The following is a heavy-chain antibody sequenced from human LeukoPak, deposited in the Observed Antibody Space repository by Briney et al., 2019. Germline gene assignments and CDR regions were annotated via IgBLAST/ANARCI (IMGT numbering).Heavy chain of an antibody. CDR2: ISYDGSNK. V-gene: IGHV3-30*04. CDR3: ARGSPRVTTATTLEYPFGY. CDR1: GFTFSSYA. D-gene: IGHD4-17*01. J-gene: IGHJ4*02. Sequence: GGSLRLSCAASGFTFSSYAMHWVRQAPGKGLEWVAVISYDGSNKYYADSVKGRFTISRDNSKNTLYLQMNSLRAEDTAVYYRARGSPRVTTATTLEYPFGYWGQGTLVTVSS.